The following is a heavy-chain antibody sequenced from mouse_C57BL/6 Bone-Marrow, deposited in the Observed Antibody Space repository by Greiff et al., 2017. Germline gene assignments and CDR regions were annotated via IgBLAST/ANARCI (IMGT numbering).Heavy chain of an antibody. CDR2: IYPGDGDT. V-gene: IGHV1-80*01. D-gene: IGHD1-1*01. J-gene: IGHJ4*01. CDR1: GYAFSSYW. CDR3: ARLILRYYAMDY. Sequence: QVQLKESGAELVKPGASVKISCKASGYAFSSYWMHWVKQRPGKGLEWIGQIYPGDGDTNDNGKFKGKATLTADTSSSTAYMQLSSLTSEDSAVYFCARLILRYYAMDYWGQGTSVTVSS.